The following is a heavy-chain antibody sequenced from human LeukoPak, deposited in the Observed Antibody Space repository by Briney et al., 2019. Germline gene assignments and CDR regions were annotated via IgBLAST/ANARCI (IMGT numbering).Heavy chain of an antibody. D-gene: IGHD3-10*01. CDR3: AKDLIIRIDY. CDR1: GFTFSSYG. J-gene: IGHJ4*02. V-gene: IGHV3-30*02. Sequence: GGSLRLSCAASGFTFSSYGMHWVRQAPGKGLEWVAFIRYDGSNKYYADSVKGRFTISRDNSKDTLYLQMNSLRAEDTAVYYCAKDLIIRIDYWGQGTLVTVSS. CDR2: IRYDGSNK.